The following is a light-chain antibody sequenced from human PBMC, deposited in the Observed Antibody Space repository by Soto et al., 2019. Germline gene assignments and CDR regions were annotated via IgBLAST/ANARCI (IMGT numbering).Light chain of an antibody. V-gene: IGLV1-40*01. J-gene: IGLJ2*01. CDR1: NSNIGAGHD. CDR2: AKA. Sequence: QSVLTQPPSVSGAPGQTITIACTGSNSNIGAGHDVHWYRHLPGAAPKFLLSAKAHRPSGVPDRFSGSKSGTTASLAITGLQPEDEDAYYCQSYYSGLISMIFGTGTKLTVL. CDR3: QSYYSGLISMI.